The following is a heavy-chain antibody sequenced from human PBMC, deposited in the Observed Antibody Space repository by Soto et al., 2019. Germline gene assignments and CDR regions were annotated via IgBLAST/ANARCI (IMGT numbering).Heavy chain of an antibody. D-gene: IGHD3-22*01. V-gene: IGHV4-4*07. CDR2: VYPTGST. CDR3: ARASYDSIGYTFDY. Sequence: LSLTCTVSGGSISPFYWNWIRQSAGKGLEWIGRVYPTGSTNYNHSLKSRPSMSVDTSKNQFSLKLGSVTAADTAVYYCARASYDSIGYTFDYWGQGILVTVSS. J-gene: IGHJ4*02. CDR1: GGSISPFY.